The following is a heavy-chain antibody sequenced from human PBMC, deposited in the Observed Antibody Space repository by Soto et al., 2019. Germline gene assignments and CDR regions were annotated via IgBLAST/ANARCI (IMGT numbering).Heavy chain of an antibody. V-gene: IGHV2-5*02. CDR2: IYWDDDK. Sequence: QITLKESGPTLVKPTQTLTLTCTFSGFSLSTSGVGVGWIRQPPGKALEWLALIYWDDDKRYSPSLKSRLTITKDTSKHQVVLTMTNMDPVDTATYYCAHMGCSSTSCYAPTYYYYGMDVWGQGTTVTVSS. CDR3: AHMGCSSTSCYAPTYYYYGMDV. J-gene: IGHJ6*02. CDR1: GFSLSTSGVG. D-gene: IGHD2-2*01.